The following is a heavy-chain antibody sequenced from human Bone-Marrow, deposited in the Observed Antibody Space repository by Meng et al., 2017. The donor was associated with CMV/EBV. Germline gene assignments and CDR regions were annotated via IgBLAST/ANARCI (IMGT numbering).Heavy chain of an antibody. CDR2: IRYDGSNK. V-gene: IGHV3-30*02. Sequence: GGSLRLSCAASGFTFSSYSMNWVRQAPGKGLEWVAFIRYDGSNKYYADSVKGRFTISRNNSKNTLYLQMNSLRAEDTAVYYCAKDGLYDSSGYYYDYYFDYWGQATLVIVSS. J-gene: IGHJ4*02. CDR1: GFTFSSYS. D-gene: IGHD3-22*01. CDR3: AKDGLYDSSGYYYDYYFDY.